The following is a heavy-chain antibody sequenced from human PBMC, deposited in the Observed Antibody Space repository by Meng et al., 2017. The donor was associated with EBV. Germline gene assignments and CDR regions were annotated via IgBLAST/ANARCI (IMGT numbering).Heavy chain of an antibody. D-gene: IGHD3-10*01. CDR2: INPSDGYT. V-gene: IGHV1-46*01. CDR1: GYTFTSQW. J-gene: IGHJ4*02. Sequence: VKLVQSGAAVKKPGASVKVSCKASGYTFTSQWMHWVRQAPGQGLEWMGIINPSDGYTMYEQKFQGRVTVTADRPTATAYMVLRNLRSDDTAVYYCARGTPGRSYSDYWGPGTLVTVSS. CDR3: ARGTPGRSYSDY.